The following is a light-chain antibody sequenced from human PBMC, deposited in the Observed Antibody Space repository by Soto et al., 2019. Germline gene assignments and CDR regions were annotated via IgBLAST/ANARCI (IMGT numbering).Light chain of an antibody. CDR2: GAS. CDR1: QSVSSPD. J-gene: IGKJ3*01. CDR3: QQYGSSPFT. V-gene: IGKV3-20*01. Sequence: EVVLTQSPVTLYLSPGERATLSCRASQSVSSPDLAWYQQKPGQPPRLLIYGASSRATDIPDRFIGSGSGTEFTLTIARLAPEDFAMYYCQQYGSSPFTFGPGTKVDI.